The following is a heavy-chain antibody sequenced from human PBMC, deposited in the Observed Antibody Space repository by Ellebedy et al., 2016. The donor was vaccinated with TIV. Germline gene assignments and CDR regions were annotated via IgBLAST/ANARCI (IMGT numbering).Heavy chain of an antibody. CDR2: INHSGST. J-gene: IGHJ5*02. CDR1: GGSFSGYY. CDR3: ARSIRPTTPGNWFDR. Sequence: MPSETLSLTCAVYGGSFSGYYWSWIRQPPGKGLEWIGEINHSGSTNYNPSLKSRVTISVYKSKNQYSLRLISVTAADTAVYYCARSIRPTTPGNWFDRWGQGTLVTVSS. D-gene: IGHD4-17*01. V-gene: IGHV4-34*01.